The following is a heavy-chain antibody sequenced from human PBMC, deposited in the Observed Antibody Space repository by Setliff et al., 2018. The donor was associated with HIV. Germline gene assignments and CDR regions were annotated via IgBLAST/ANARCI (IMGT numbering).Heavy chain of an antibody. CDR2: IYYSGST. V-gene: IGHV4-59*08. D-gene: IGHD3-9*01. Sequence: PSETLSLTCTVSGGSISNYYWSWIWQPPGKGLEWIGYIYYSGSTNYNPSLKSRVTILVDSSRNQFSLRLSSVTAADTAVYYCARHRYYDILFDPWGQGTLVTVSS. CDR1: GGSISNYY. CDR3: ARHRYYDILFDP. J-gene: IGHJ5*02.